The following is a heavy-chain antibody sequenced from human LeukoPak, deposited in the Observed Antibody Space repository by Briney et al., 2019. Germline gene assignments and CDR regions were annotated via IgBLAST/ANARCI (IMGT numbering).Heavy chain of an antibody. CDR2: INPSGGST. Sequence: ASVKVSCKASGYTFTSYDINWVRQATGQGLEWMGIINPSGGSTSYAQKFQGRVTMTRDMSTSTVYMELSSLRSEDTAVYYCAREISADSSGNYWGQGTLVTVSS. J-gene: IGHJ4*02. V-gene: IGHV1-46*01. D-gene: IGHD3-22*01. CDR1: GYTFTSYD. CDR3: AREISADSSGNY.